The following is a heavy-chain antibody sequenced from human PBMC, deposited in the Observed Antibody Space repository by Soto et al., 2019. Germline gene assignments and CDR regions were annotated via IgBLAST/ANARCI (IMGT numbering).Heavy chain of an antibody. Sequence: PSETLSLTCAVSGGSISSGGYSWSWIRQPPGKGLEWIGYIYHSGSTYYNPSLKSRVTISVDRSKNQFSLKLSSVTAADTAAYYCARGSITGTRQNWFDPWGQGTLVTVSS. CDR3: ARGSITGTRQNWFDP. CDR1: GGSISSGGYS. J-gene: IGHJ5*02. V-gene: IGHV4-30-2*01. CDR2: IYHSGST. D-gene: IGHD1-20*01.